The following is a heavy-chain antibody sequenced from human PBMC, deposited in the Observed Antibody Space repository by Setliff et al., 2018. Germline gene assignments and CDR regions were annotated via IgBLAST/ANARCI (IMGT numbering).Heavy chain of an antibody. J-gene: IGHJ6*02. CDR3: ARRLPYFGMDV. D-gene: IGHD2-15*01. Sequence: PGGSLRLSCAASGFSFSSYGMHWVRQDPGKGLEWVAFIWSDGTNKYYADSVKGRFTISRDNAKNSLSLQMNSLRTEDTAVYYCARRLPYFGMDVWGQGTTVTVSS. V-gene: IGHV3-33*01. CDR1: GFSFSSYG. CDR2: IWSDGTNK.